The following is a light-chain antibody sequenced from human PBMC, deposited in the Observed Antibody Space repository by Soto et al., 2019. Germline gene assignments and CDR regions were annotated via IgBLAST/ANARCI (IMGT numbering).Light chain of an antibody. CDR2: DVS. CDR1: SSDVGGYNY. Sequence: QSALTQPRSVSGSPGQSVTISCTGTSSDVGGYNYVSWYLQHPGKAPQLLIYDVSKRPSGVPDGFSDSKSGNTASMTIAGLQAEDEAGYYCCSYAGSYTFYVFGTGTKVTVL. V-gene: IGLV2-11*01. CDR3: CSYAGSYTFYV. J-gene: IGLJ1*01.